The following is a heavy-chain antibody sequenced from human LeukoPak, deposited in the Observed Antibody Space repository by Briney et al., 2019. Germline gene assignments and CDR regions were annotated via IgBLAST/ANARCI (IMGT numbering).Heavy chain of an antibody. Sequence: PGGSLRLSCAGSGFTFSNFAMSWVRQGPAKGLEWVSGISGSGGYTAYADSVKGRFTVSRDNSRNTVYLQMNSLRAEDTAVYYCAKGESPDYDIMTTFFSSFLDWGQGTLVAVSS. CDR3: AKGESPDYDIMTTFFSSFLD. J-gene: IGHJ4*02. D-gene: IGHD3-9*01. CDR2: ISGSGGYT. V-gene: IGHV3-23*01. CDR1: GFTFSNFA.